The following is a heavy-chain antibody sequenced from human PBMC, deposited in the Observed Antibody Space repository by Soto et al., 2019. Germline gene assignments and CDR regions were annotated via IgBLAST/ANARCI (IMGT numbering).Heavy chain of an antibody. D-gene: IGHD5-18*01. CDR1: GYTFTSYY. Sequence: GASVKVSCKASGYTFTSYYMHWVRQAPGQGLEWMGIINPSGGSTSYAQKFQGRVTMTRDTSTSTVYMELSSLRSEDTAVYYCARDLSSVVPAARGYSYGPDYWGQGTLVTVSS. J-gene: IGHJ4*02. CDR3: ARDLSSVVPAARGYSYGPDY. V-gene: IGHV1-46*01. CDR2: INPSGGST.